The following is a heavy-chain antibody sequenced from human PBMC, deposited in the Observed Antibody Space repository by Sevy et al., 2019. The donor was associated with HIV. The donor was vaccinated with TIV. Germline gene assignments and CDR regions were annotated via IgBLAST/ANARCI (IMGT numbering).Heavy chain of an antibody. J-gene: IGHJ4*02. CDR2: FDPEDDET. D-gene: IGHD3-22*01. Sequence: ASVQVSCKVSGYTLSELSMHWVRQAPGKGLEWMGSFDPEDDETIFAHKFQGRVTMTEDTLTDTAYMELSSLRSEDTAVYYCATTKDYYTTSGSPFDSWGQGTLVTVSS. CDR1: GYTLSELS. CDR3: ATTKDYYTTSGSPFDS. V-gene: IGHV1-24*01.